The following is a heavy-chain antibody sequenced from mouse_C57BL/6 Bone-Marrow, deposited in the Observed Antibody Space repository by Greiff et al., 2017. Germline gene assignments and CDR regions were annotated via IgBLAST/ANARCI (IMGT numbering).Heavy chain of an antibody. Sequence: LVESGAELARPGASVKLSCKASGYTFTSYGISWVKQRTGQGLEWIGEIYPRSGNTYYNEKFKGKATLTADKSSSTAYMELRSLTSEDSAVYFCASPYCFDYWGQGTTLTVSS. J-gene: IGHJ2*01. V-gene: IGHV1-81*01. CDR3: ASPYCFDY. CDR1: GYTFTSYG. CDR2: IYPRSGNT.